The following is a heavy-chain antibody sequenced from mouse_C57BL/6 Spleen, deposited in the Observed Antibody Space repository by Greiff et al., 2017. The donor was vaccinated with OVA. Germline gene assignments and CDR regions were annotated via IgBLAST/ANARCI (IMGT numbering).Heavy chain of an antibody. V-gene: IGHV5-4*01. CDR3: ARDASTGTSWYFDV. Sequence: EVQVVESGEGLVKPGGSLKLSCAASGFTFSSYAMSWVRQTPEKRLEWVATISDGGSYTYYPDNVKGRFTISRDNAKNNLYLQMSHLKSEDTAMYYCARDASTGTSWYFDVWGTGTTVTVSS. CDR1: GFTFSSYA. CDR2: ISDGGSYT. D-gene: IGHD4-1*02. J-gene: IGHJ1*03.